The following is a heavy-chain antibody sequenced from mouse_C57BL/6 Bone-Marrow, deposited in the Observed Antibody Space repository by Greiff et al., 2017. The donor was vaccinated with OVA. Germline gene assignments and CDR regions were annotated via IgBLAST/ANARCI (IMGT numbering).Heavy chain of an antibody. V-gene: IGHV1-26*01. CDR2: INPNNGGT. CDR1: GYTFTDYY. CDR3: ARSYSNYLYYYAMDY. J-gene: IGHJ4*01. Sequence: EVKLQQSGPELVKPGASVKISCKASGYTFTDYYMNWVKQSHGKSLEWIGDINPNNGGTSYNQKFKGKATLTVDKSSSTAYMELRSLTSEDSAVYYCARSYSNYLYYYAMDYWGKGTSVTVSS. D-gene: IGHD2-5*01.